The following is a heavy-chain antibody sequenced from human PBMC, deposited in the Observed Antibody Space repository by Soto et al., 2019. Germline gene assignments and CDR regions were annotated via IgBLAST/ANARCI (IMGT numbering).Heavy chain of an antibody. CDR1: GGTFNSYT. J-gene: IGHJ3*02. D-gene: IGHD2-2*01. V-gene: IGHV1-69*08. CDR2: IIATLDLT. Sequence: QVQLVQSGPELKKPGSSVRVSCRASGGTFNSYTITWVRQSPGQGLEWLGRIIATLDLTNAAQNFQGRVTITADKSTSTAYMELTSLRSEDTAVYYCATEIGDQPAFDNWGQGTVVTVSS. CDR3: ATEIGDQPAFDN.